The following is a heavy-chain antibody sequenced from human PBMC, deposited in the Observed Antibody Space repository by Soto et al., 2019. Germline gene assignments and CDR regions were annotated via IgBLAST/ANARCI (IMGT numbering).Heavy chain of an antibody. V-gene: IGHV3-21*01. D-gene: IGHD2-15*01. J-gene: IGHJ4*02. CDR1: GFTFSSYS. Sequence: GGSLRLSCAASGFTFSSYSMNWVRQAPGKGLEWVSSISSSSSYIYYAESVKGRFTISRDNSKNTLYLQMNSLRAEDTAVYYCAIGYCSGGSCFYSHLFFFDYWGQGTLVTVSS. CDR2: ISSSSSYI. CDR3: AIGYCSGGSCFYSHLFFFDY.